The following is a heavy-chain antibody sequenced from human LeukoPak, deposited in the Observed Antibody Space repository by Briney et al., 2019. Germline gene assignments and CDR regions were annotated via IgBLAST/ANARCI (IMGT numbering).Heavy chain of an antibody. CDR1: GGSISSGYY. J-gene: IGHJ3*02. Sequence: SETLSLTCTVSGGSISSGYYWGWIRPPPGKGLEWIGSIYHSGSTYYNPSLKSRVTISVDTSKNQFSLKLSSVTAADTAVYYCARAGDSSGYIDAFDIWGQGTMVTVSS. CDR2: IYHSGST. V-gene: IGHV4-38-2*02. CDR3: ARAGDSSGYIDAFDI. D-gene: IGHD3-22*01.